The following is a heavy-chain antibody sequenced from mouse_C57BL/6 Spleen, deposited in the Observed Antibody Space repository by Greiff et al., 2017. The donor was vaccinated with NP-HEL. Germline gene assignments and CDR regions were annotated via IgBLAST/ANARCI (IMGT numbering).Heavy chain of an antibody. Sequence: VQLQQPGAELVKPGASVKMSCKASGYTFTSYWITWVKQRPGQGLEWIGDIYPGSGSTNYNEKFKSKATLTVDTSSSTAYMQLSSLTSEDSAVYYCARRGIYYGNYGYFDYWGQGTTLTVSS. CDR1: GYTFTSYW. D-gene: IGHD2-1*01. J-gene: IGHJ2*01. V-gene: IGHV1-55*01. CDR2: IYPGSGST. CDR3: ARRGIYYGNYGYFDY.